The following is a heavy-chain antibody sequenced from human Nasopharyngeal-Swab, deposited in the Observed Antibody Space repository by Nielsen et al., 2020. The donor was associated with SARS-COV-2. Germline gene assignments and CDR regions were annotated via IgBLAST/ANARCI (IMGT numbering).Heavy chain of an antibody. CDR3: ATWGIGYGENAHATFDS. Sequence: SVKVSCKVSRGTFSKYAISWVRQAPGQGLEWMGGIIVNLGMTKYAQKFKDSVIINADESTGTAYMELSSLRSEDTAVYYCATWGIGYGENAHATFDSWGQGTRVTVSS. CDR1: RGTFSKYA. J-gene: IGHJ4*02. D-gene: IGHD4-17*01. V-gene: IGHV1-69*10. CDR2: IIVNLGMT.